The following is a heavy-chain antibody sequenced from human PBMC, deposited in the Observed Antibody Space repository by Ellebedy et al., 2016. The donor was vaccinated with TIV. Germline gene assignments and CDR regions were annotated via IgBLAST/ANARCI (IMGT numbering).Heavy chain of an antibody. Sequence: MPSETLSLTCTVSGGSISPYYWSWIRQPPGKGLEWIGYIYYSGSTNYNPSLKSRVTISVDTSKNQFSLKLSSVTAADTAVYYCARRSSSGWLGYWGQGTLVTVSS. V-gene: IGHV4-59*08. D-gene: IGHD6-19*01. CDR2: IYYSGST. CDR1: GGSISPYY. CDR3: ARRSSSGWLGY. J-gene: IGHJ4*02.